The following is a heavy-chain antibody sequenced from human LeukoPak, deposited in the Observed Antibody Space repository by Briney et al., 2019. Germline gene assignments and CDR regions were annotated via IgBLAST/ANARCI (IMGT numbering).Heavy chain of an antibody. CDR3: AKVYDFWSGYWDF. CDR1: GFTFSSYA. D-gene: IGHD3-3*01. J-gene: IGHJ4*02. V-gene: IGHV3-23*01. CDR2: ISGNGGST. Sequence: GGSLRLSCAASGFTFSSYAMSWVRQAPGKGLEWVSAISGNGGSTHHAASVKGRFTISRDNSKNTLYLQMNSLRAEDTAVYYCAKVYDFWSGYWDFWGQGTLGTVSS.